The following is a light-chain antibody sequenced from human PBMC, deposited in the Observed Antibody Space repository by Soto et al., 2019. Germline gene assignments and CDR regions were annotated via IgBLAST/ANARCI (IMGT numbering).Light chain of an antibody. CDR3: QQSYNTPRT. Sequence: DIQMTQSPSSLSASVGDRVTITCRASQSIMSHLNWYQHKSGKAPKLLIYAASSLHSGVPSRFSGSGSGTDFTLTISSLQAEDFGTYYCQQSYNTPRTFGQGTRLEIK. J-gene: IGKJ5*01. CDR1: QSIMSH. CDR2: AAS. V-gene: IGKV1-39*01.